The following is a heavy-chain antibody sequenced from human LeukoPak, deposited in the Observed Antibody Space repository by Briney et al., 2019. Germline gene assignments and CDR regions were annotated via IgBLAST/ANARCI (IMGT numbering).Heavy chain of an antibody. CDR2: INPNSGST. J-gene: IGHJ5*02. V-gene: IGHV1-8*02. CDR3: ARLVGCGSTNCYSPDNWFDP. CDR1: GYPFTSYD. Sequence: ASVKVSCKASGYPFTSYDINWVRQATGQGLEWMGWINPNSGSTDSAQKFQGRVTMTANTSISTAYVEPNNLRSEDTAVYYCARLVGCGSTNCYSPDNWFDPWGQGTLVTVSS. D-gene: IGHD2-2*01.